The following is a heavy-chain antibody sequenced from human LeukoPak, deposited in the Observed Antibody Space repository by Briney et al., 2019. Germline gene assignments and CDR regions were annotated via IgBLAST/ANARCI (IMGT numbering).Heavy chain of an antibody. CDR2: ISAYNGNT. Sequence: ASVKVSCKASGYTFTSYGISWVRQAPGQGLGWMGWISAYNGNTNYAQKLQGRVTMTTDTSTSTAYMELRSLRSDDTAVYYCATEITTVTTLSGHVYWGQGTPVTVSS. J-gene: IGHJ4*02. CDR3: ATEITTVTTLSGHVY. V-gene: IGHV1-18*01. D-gene: IGHD4-17*01. CDR1: GYTFTSYG.